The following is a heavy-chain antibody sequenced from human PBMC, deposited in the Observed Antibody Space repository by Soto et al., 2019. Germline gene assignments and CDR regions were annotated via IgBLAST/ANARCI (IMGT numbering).Heavy chain of an antibody. V-gene: IGHV1-3*01. D-gene: IGHD3-16*02. CDR1: GYTFTSYA. CDR3: AREYYDYVWGSYRPRNAFDI. CDR2: INAGNGNT. J-gene: IGHJ3*02. Sequence: ASVKVSCKASGYTFTSYAMHWVRQAPGQRLDWMGWINAGNGNTKYSQKFQGRVTITRDTSASTAYMELSSLRSEDTAVYYCAREYYDYVWGSYRPRNAFDIWGQGTMLT.